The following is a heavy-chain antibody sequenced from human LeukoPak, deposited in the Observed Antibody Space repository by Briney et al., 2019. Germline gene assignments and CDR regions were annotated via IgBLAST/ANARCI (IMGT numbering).Heavy chain of an antibody. J-gene: IGHJ4*02. V-gene: IGHV3-21*01. D-gene: IGHD6-13*01. CDR2: ISSGSSFI. Sequence: GGSLRLSCAASGFTFSSYSMYWVRQAPGKGLEWVSSISSGSSFIYYADSVKGRFTISRDNAKNSLYLQMNSLRAEDTAVYYCAIDSSAADFDYWGQGTLVTVSS. CDR1: GFTFSSYS. CDR3: AIDSSAADFDY.